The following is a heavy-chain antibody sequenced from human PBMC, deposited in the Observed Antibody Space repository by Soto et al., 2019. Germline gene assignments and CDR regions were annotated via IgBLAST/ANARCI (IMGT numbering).Heavy chain of an antibody. J-gene: IGHJ4*02. Sequence: PGESLKISCSGFVYTFNTYWIGWVRQMPGKGLEWMGVMSPGNSDIRYSPAFQGQVSISADTSISTAYLQWSSLKTSDSGMYYCARQGRTSASSDFWGQGTLVTVSS. CDR1: VYTFNTYW. V-gene: IGHV5-51*01. CDR3: ARQGRTSASSDF. D-gene: IGHD2-21*01. CDR2: MSPGNSDI.